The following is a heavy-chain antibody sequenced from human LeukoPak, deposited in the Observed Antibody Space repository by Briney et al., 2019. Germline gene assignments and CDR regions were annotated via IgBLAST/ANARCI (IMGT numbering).Heavy chain of an antibody. J-gene: IGHJ4*02. D-gene: IGHD3-22*01. CDR2: ISSTSTYI. Sequence: PGGSLRLSCSAAASTFKEHGTNWGRQAPGKGLEWVSAISSTSTYIYYADSLKGRLTISRDNAKNSLYLQMDSLRAEDTAVYYYARDTHTGSGGYFLDYWGQGALVTVSS. CDR1: ASTFKEHG. CDR3: ARDTHTGSGGYFLDY. V-gene: IGHV3-21*03.